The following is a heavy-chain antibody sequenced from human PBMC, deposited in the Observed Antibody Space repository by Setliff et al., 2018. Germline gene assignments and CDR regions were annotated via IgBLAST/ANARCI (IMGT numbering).Heavy chain of an antibody. CDR3: ARDVGTSSFEVATMIVVAATDAFDI. D-gene: IGHD3-22*01. CDR2: ISAYNDNT. Sequence: ASVKVSCKASGYTFTSYGISWVRQAPGQGLEWMGWISAYNDNTNHAQKLQGRVTMTTDTSTSTAYMELRSLRSDDTAVYYCARDVGTSSFEVATMIVVAATDAFDIWGQGTMVTVSS. CDR1: GYTFTSYG. J-gene: IGHJ3*02. V-gene: IGHV1-18*01.